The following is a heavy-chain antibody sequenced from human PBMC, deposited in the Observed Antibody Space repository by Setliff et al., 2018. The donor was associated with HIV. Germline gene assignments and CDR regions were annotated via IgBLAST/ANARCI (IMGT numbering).Heavy chain of an antibody. D-gene: IGHD2-15*01. CDR1: GGSISSGDYY. V-gene: IGHV3-23*01. Sequence: ETLSLTCTVSGGSISSGDYYWGWVRQAPGKGLEWVSAISGSGLRTYYADSVKGRSTISRDNSKNTMYLQMSSLRAEDTAVYYCAKFHSYPAHYFFDSWGQGTLVTVSS. J-gene: IGHJ4*02. CDR3: AKFHSYPAHYFFDS. CDR2: ISGSGLRT.